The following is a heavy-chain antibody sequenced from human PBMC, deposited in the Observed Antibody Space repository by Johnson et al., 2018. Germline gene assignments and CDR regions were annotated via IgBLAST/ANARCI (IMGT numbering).Heavy chain of an antibody. V-gene: IGHV3-74*01. CDR1: GLTFSSYW. J-gene: IGHJ3*02. CDR3: AKDRVGSFNGAFDI. Sequence: EVQLVETGGGLVQPGGSLRLSCAASGLTFSSYWMHWVRQAPGKGLVWVSRINRDGRSISYADSVKGRFTISRDNSKNTLYLEMNNLRAEDTAVYYCAKDRVGSFNGAFDIWGQGTTVTVSS. D-gene: IGHD2-8*01. CDR2: INRDGRSI.